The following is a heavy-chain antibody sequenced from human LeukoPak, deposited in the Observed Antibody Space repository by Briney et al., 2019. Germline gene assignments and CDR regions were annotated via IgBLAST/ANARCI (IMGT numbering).Heavy chain of an antibody. CDR2: INPSGGST. CDR1: GYTFTSYY. Sequence: GASVKVSCKASGYTFTSYYMHWVRQAPGQGLEWMGIINPSGGSTSYAQKFQGRVTMTRDTSTSTVYMELNSLRSEDTAVYYCARGSLRLGELSYPWFDYWGQGTLVTVSS. V-gene: IGHV1-46*01. D-gene: IGHD3-16*02. J-gene: IGHJ4*02. CDR3: ARGSLRLGELSYPWFDY.